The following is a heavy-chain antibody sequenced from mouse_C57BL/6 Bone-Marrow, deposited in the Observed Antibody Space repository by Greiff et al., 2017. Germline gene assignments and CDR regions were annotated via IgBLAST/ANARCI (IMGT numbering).Heavy chain of an antibody. J-gene: IGHJ1*03. CDR1: GYAFSSSW. Sequence: VQLQQSGPELVKPGASVKISCKASGYAFSSSWMNWVKQRPGKGLEWIGRIYPGDGDTNYNGKFKGKAPLTADNSSRTAYMQLSSLTSADSAVYFCARSTTTVVAPLWYFDVWGTGTTVTVSS. CDR2: IYPGDGDT. D-gene: IGHD1-1*01. V-gene: IGHV1-82*01. CDR3: ARSTTTVVAPLWYFDV.